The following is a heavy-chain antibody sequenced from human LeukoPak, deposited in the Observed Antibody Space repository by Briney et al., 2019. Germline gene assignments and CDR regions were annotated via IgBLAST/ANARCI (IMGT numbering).Heavy chain of an antibody. D-gene: IGHD5-12*01. CDR3: ARAGERGYNRYDDAFDI. V-gene: IGHV4-59*03. Sequence: SETLSLTCTVSGGSISSYYWSWIRQPPGKGLEWIGYIYSSGNTNYNPSLKSRVTISVDTSKNQFSLKLSSVTAADTAIYYCARAGERGYNRYDDAFDIWGQGTMVTVSS. CDR2: IYSSGNT. CDR1: GGSISSYY. J-gene: IGHJ3*02.